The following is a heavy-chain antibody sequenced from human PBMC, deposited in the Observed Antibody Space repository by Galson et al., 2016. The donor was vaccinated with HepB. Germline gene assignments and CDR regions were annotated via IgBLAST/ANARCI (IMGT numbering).Heavy chain of an antibody. CDR2: INWNGNSV. V-gene: IGHV3-9*01. D-gene: IGHD6-13*01. CDR3: AKDRYSSNSYFDY. J-gene: IGHJ4*02. CDR1: GFTFDDYA. Sequence: SLRLSCAASGFTFDDYAMHWVRQAPGKGLEWVSGINWNGNSVDYADSVEGRFTISRDNAKNSLYLQMNSLRPEDTALYYCAKDRYSSNSYFDYWGQGTLVTVSS.